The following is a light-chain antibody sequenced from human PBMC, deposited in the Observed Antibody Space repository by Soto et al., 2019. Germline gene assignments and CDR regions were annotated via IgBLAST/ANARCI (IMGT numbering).Light chain of an antibody. CDR1: SSDVGGYKY. Sequence: QSALPQPASVSGSPGQSITISCTGTSSDVGGYKYVSWYQQHPGKAPKLIIYEVSNRPSGVSNRFSGSKSDNTASLTISGLQAEDEADYYCSSYTTTSTYVFGTGTKLTVL. J-gene: IGLJ1*01. CDR2: EVS. V-gene: IGLV2-14*01. CDR3: SSYTTTSTYV.